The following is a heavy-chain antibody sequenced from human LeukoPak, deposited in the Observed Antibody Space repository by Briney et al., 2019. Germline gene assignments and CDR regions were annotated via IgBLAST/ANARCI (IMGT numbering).Heavy chain of an antibody. D-gene: IGHD3-22*01. CDR2: IYHSGST. V-gene: IGHV4-30-2*01. CDR1: GGSISSGGYS. CDR3: ARDEYYYDSSGYYRRRGAFDI. J-gene: IGHJ3*02. Sequence: ASETLSLTCAVSGGSISSGGYSWSWIRQPPGKGLEWIGYIYHSGSTYYNPSLKSRVTISVDRSKNQFSLKLSSVTAADTAVYYCARDEYYYDSSGYYRRRGAFDIWGQGTMVTVSS.